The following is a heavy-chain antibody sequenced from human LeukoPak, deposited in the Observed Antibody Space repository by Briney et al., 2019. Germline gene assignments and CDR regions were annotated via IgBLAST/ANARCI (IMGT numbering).Heavy chain of an antibody. Sequence: ASVKVSCKASGYTFTDYYIHWVRQAPGQGLEWMGWINPADGGTKFAQNFQVRVTMTSDTSISTAYMELSSLRSDDTAVYYCAGHIQLAFRVSRLGWFDPWGQGTLVTVSS. CDR2: INPADGGT. CDR1: GYTFTDYY. D-gene: IGHD5-18*01. J-gene: IGHJ5*02. V-gene: IGHV1-2*02. CDR3: AGHIQLAFRVSRLGWFDP.